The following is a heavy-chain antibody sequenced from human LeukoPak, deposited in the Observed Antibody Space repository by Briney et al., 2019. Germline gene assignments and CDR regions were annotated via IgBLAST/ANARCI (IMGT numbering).Heavy chain of an antibody. CDR1: GGSFSGYY. Sequence: SETLSLTCAVYGGSFSGYYWSWIRQPPGKGLEWIGEINHSGSTSYNPSLKSPVTISVDTSKNQFSLKLSSVTAADTAAYYCARGRNDFGWLLLGGSAIDYWGQGTLVTVSS. D-gene: IGHD3-9*01. V-gene: IGHV4-34*01. CDR3: ARGRNDFGWLLLGGSAIDY. J-gene: IGHJ4*02. CDR2: INHSGST.